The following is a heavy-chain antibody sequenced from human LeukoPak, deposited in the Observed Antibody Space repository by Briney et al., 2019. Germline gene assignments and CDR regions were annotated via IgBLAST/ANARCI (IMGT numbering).Heavy chain of an antibody. D-gene: IGHD2/OR15-2a*01. J-gene: IGHJ6*03. Sequence: GASVKVSCKASGYTFTSYGISWVRQAPGQGLEWMGWISAYNGNTNYAQKLQGRVTMTTDTSTSTAYMELRSLRSDDTAVYYCARVSTDYYYYYMDVWGKGITVTVSS. CDR3: ARVSTDYYYYYMDV. CDR2: ISAYNGNT. V-gene: IGHV1-18*01. CDR1: GYTFTSYG.